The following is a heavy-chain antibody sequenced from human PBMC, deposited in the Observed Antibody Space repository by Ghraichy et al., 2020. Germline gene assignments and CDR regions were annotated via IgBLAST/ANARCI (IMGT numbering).Heavy chain of an antibody. D-gene: IGHD2-2*01. J-gene: IGHJ6*02. CDR2: IYYSGST. CDR1: GGSISSSTYY. Sequence: SQTLSLTCTVSGGSISSSTYYWGWVRQPPGKGLEWIGSIYYSGSTYYNPSLKSRVTISVDTSKNQFSLNLSSVTAADTAVYYCAKTYSCSSTSCRAFVVWSQGTTVTVSS. CDR3: AKTYSCSSTSCRAFVV. V-gene: IGHV4-39*01.